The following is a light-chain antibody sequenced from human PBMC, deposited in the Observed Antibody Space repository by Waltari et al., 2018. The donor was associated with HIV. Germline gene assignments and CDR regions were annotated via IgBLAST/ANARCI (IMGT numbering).Light chain of an antibody. CDR1: SSAVGGYNY. J-gene: IGLJ2*01. V-gene: IGLV2-11*02. CDR2: VVR. CDR3: CSYAGSYTFVV. Sequence: QSALTQPRSVSGSPGQSITIPCTGTSSAVGGYNYVPWYKQHPGKAPKLIIYVVRKRPSVVPGRFSGSKSGNTASLTISGLQADDEADYHCCSYAGSYTFVVFGGGTKLIVL.